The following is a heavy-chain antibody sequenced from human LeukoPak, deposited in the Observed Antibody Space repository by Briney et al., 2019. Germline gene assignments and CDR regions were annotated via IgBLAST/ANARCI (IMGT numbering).Heavy chain of an antibody. CDR3: ARVAYSAYDYPTLLPPFDY. D-gene: IGHD5-12*01. V-gene: IGHV3-21*04. CDR2: ISRSGRHI. Sequence: GGSLRLSCAASGFTFSTYSMNWVRQAPGKGLEWVSSISRSGRHIYCADSMKGRFTISRDNAKNSLYLQMNSLRAEDTALYSCARVAYSAYDYPTLLPPFDYWGQGTLVTVSS. CDR1: GFTFSTYS. J-gene: IGHJ4*02.